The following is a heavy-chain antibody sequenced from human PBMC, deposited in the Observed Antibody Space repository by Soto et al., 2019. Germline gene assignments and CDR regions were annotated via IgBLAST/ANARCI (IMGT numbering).Heavy chain of an antibody. D-gene: IGHD2-2*02. CDR2: ISGSGDNT. CDR1: GFTFSSYA. CDR3: TKVGGTSLPPIPVDY. Sequence: EVQLLESGGGLVQPGGSLRLSCAASGFTFSSYAMNWVRQAPGKGLEWVSTISGSGDNTYYADSVKGRFTISRDNSKNTLYLQMNSLRAEDTALYYCTKVGGTSLPPIPVDYWGQGTQLTVSS. V-gene: IGHV3-23*01. J-gene: IGHJ4*02.